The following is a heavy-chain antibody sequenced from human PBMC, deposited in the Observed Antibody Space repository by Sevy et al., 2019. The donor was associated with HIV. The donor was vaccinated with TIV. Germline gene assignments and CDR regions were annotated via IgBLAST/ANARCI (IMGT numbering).Heavy chain of an antibody. CDR2: INSDGSST. V-gene: IGHV3-74*01. CDR3: ARVGWEYCSGGSCYPDYFDY. CDR1: GFTFSSYW. J-gene: IGHJ4*02. Sequence: GGSLRLSCAASGFTFSSYWMHWVRQAPGKGLVWVSRINSDGSSTGYADSVKGRFTISRDNAKNTQYLQMNSLRAEDTAGYYCARVGWEYCSGGSCYPDYFDYWGQGTLVTVSS. D-gene: IGHD2-15*01.